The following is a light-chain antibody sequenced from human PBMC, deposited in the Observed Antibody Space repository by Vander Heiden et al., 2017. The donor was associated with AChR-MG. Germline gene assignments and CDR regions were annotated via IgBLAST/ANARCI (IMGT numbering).Light chain of an antibody. Sequence: DIEMTQSPSSLSASVGDRVTITCRASQSITNYLNWYQQQPGKAPKLLIYAASTLQSGVPSRFSGRGAGTDFTLTISSLQPEDFATYYCQQSYSSTYGFGPGTKLDIE. CDR1: QSITNY. CDR3: QQSYSSTYG. V-gene: IGKV1-39*01. J-gene: IGKJ3*01. CDR2: AAS.